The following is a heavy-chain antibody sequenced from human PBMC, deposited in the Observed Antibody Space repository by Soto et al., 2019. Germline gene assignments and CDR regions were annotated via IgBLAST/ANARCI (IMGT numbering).Heavy chain of an antibody. D-gene: IGHD6-19*01. CDR1: GFSLSTSGVG. J-gene: IGHJ4*02. CDR3: ARRYRFGSSRYFFDY. Sequence: QITLKESGPTLVNPTQTLTLTCTFSGFSLSTSGVGVGCIRQPPGKALEWLALIYWDDDKRYSASLRSRLTITKDTSRNQVVLTMTNMDPVDTATYSCARRYRFGSSRYFFDYWGQGTLVTVSS. V-gene: IGHV2-5*02. CDR2: IYWDDDK.